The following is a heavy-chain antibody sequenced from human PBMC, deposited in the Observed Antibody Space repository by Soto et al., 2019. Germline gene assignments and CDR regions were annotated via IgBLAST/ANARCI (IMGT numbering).Heavy chain of an antibody. CDR3: ARSNYYYDSSGYYYEDMNY. D-gene: IGHD3-22*01. J-gene: IGHJ4*02. CDR2: IIPPFGTA. CDR1: GGTFSSDA. V-gene: IGHV1-69*01. Sequence: QVQLVQSGAEVKEPGSSVKVSCKASGGTFSSDAISWVRQAPGQGLEWMGGIIPPFGTANHAQRFQGRVTITAVESTSTAYMELSSLRSEDTAVYYCARSNYYYDSSGYYYEDMNYWGQGTLVTVSS.